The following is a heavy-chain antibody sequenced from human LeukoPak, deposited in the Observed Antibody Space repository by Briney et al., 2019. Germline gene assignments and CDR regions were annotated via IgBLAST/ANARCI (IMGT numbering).Heavy chain of an antibody. V-gene: IGHV1-18*01. D-gene: IGHD5-18*01. CDR2: ISAYNGNT. CDR1: EGTFSSYA. CDR3: ARGVGYNYGLYYQYGMDV. J-gene: IGHJ6*02. Sequence: ASVKVSCKASEGTFSSYAISWVRQAPGQGLEWMGGISAYNGNTNYAQKLQGRVTMTTDTSTSTAYMELRSLRSDDTAVYYCARGVGYNYGLYYQYGMDVWGQGTTVTVSS.